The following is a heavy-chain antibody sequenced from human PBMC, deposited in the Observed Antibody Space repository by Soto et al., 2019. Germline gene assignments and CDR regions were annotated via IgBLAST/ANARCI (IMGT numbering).Heavy chain of an antibody. J-gene: IGHJ4*02. CDR3: ARNLNGNTVNWNDLGY. CDR2: ISAYNGNT. D-gene: IGHD1-20*01. CDR1: GYTFTSYG. Sequence: QVQLVQSGAEVKKPGASVKVSCKASGYTFTSYGISWVRQAPGQGLEWMGWISAYNGNTNYAQKLQGRVTMTTDTSTSTADMELRSLRSDDTAVYYCARNLNGNTVNWNDLGYWGQGTLVTVSS. V-gene: IGHV1-18*01.